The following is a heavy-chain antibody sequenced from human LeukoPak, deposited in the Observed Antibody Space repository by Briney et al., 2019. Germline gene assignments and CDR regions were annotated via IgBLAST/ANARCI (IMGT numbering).Heavy chain of an antibody. V-gene: IGHV4-34*01. CDR1: GGSFSGYY. CDR2: INHSGST. Sequence: SETLSLTCAVYGGSFSGYYWSWIRQPPGKGLEWIGGINHSGSTNYNPSLKSRVTISVDTSKNQFSLKLSSVTAADTAVYYCARPRGVYYYDSSGYYFDYWGQGTLVTVSS. CDR3: ARPRGVYYYDSSGYYFDY. D-gene: IGHD3-22*01. J-gene: IGHJ4*02.